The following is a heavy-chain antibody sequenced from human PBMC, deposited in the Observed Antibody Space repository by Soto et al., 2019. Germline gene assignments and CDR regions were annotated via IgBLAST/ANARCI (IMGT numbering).Heavy chain of an antibody. V-gene: IGHV1-69*17. Sequence: QVQLVQSGAEVKKPESSVKVSCKTSGGTFVRHVISWVRQAPGQGHEWMGQINPLSGISNYAQKFQDRVTFAADTDSSTAYMELSSLRSDDTAVYYCATPACAATWCSPSHNLDHWGQGTLVTVSS. D-gene: IGHD2-15*01. CDR3: ATPACAATWCSPSHNLDH. J-gene: IGHJ4*02. CDR1: GGTFVRHV. CDR2: INPLSGIS.